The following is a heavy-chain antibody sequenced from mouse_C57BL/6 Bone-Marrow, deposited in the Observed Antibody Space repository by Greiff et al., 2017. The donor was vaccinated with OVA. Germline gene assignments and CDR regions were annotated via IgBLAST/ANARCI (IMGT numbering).Heavy chain of an antibody. Sequence: QVQLQQSGAELVRPGTSVKVSCKASGYAFTNYLIEWVKQRPGQGLEWIGVINPGSGGTNYNEKFKGKATLTADNSSSTAYMKLSSLTSEDSAVYFCAISEIVTLFAYCGQGTLVTVSA. J-gene: IGHJ3*01. CDR3: AISEIVTLFAY. V-gene: IGHV1-54*01. D-gene: IGHD2-5*01. CDR1: GYAFTNYL. CDR2: INPGSGGT.